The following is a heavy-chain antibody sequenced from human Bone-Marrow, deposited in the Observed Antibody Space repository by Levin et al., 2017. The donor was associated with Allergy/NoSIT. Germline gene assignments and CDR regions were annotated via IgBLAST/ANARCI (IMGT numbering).Heavy chain of an antibody. Sequence: SETLSLTCAVHDGSLSGYYWTWIRQPPGKGLEWIGEINHGGSTNYNPSLKSRVTISIDTSKNQFSLKVISVTAADTAVYYCARGRFGIRYDLLTGHKLTGGTSMDSWAQGALVTVSS. CDR3: ARGRFGIRYDLLTGHKLTGGTSMDS. CDR2: INHGGST. J-gene: IGHJ4*02. CDR1: DGSLSGYY. V-gene: IGHV4-34*01. D-gene: IGHD3-9*01.